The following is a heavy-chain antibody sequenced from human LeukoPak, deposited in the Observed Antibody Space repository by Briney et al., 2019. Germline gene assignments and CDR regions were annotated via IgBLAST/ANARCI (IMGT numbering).Heavy chain of an antibody. V-gene: IGHV3-33*06. CDR1: GFTFSSYG. CDR3: AKDYYGPSGGIDY. J-gene: IGHJ4*03. Sequence: GGSLRLSCAASGFTFSSYGMHWVRQAPGKGLEWVAVIWYDGSNKYYADSVKGRFTISRDNSKNALYVQMNSLRAEDTAVYYCAKDYYGPSGGIDYWGQGTTVTVSS. CDR2: IWYDGSNK. D-gene: IGHD3-10*01.